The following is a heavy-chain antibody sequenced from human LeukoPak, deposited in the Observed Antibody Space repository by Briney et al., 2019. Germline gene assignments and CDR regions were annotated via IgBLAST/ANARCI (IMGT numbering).Heavy chain of an antibody. CDR3: ARGRRPFYGDYVRPTWSRRSRAFDI. CDR1: GGSISSYY. J-gene: IGHJ3*02. Sequence: SETLSLTCTVSGGSISSYYWSWIWQPAGKGLEWIGRIYTSGSTNYNPSLKSRVTMSVDTSKNQFSLKLSSVTAADTAVYYCARGRRPFYGDYVRPTWSRRSRAFDIWGQGTMVTVSS. V-gene: IGHV4-4*07. D-gene: IGHD4-17*01. CDR2: IYTSGST.